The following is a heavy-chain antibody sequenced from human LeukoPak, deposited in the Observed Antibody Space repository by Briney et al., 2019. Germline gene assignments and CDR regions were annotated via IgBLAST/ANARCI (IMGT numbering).Heavy chain of an antibody. CDR1: GGSISSGSYY. D-gene: IGHD3-22*01. CDR3: ASVQDYDSSGYWRGDAFDI. CDR2: IYTSGST. V-gene: IGHV4-61*02. J-gene: IGHJ3*02. Sequence: PSETLSLTCTVSGGSISSGSYYWSWIRQPAGKGLEWIGRIYTSGSTNYNPSLKSRVTISVDTSKNQFSLKLSSVTAADTAVYYCASVQDYDSSGYWRGDAFDIWGQGTMVTVSS.